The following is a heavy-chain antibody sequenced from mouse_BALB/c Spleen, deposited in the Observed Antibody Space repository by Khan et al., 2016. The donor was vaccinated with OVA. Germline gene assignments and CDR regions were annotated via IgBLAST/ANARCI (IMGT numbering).Heavy chain of an antibody. V-gene: IGHV1-4*01. Sequence: QVQLKQSGAELARPGASVKMSCKASGYTFTSYTIQWIKQRPGQGLEWIGYINPSNDYTNYNQKFKDKATLTADKSSTTAYMQLSSLTSDDSAVYYCARDGAYYRNDGWFAYGGQGTLVTVSA. CDR1: GYTFTSYT. CDR3: ARDGAYYRNDGWFAY. J-gene: IGHJ3*01. CDR2: INPSNDYT. D-gene: IGHD2-14*01.